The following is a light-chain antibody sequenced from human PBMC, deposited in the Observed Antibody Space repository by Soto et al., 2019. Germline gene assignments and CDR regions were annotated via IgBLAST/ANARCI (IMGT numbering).Light chain of an antibody. Sequence: EIVMTQSPATLSVSPGERATLSCSASQSVSSNLAWYQQKPGQAPRLLIYGASTRATGIPARFSGSASGTEFTLTISSLQSEDFAVYYCQQYNNWPQTFGQGNKVEIK. CDR1: QSVSSN. V-gene: IGKV3-15*01. CDR2: GAS. J-gene: IGKJ1*01. CDR3: QQYNNWPQT.